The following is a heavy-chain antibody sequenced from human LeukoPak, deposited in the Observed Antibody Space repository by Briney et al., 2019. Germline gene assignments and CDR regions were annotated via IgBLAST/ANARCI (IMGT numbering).Heavy chain of an antibody. CDR2: IYNSGST. V-gene: IGHV4-59*12. J-gene: IGHJ3*02. D-gene: IGHD3-10*01. CDR1: GGSISSYY. Sequence: SETLSLTCTVSGGSISSYYWSWIRQPPGKGLEWIGYIYNSGSTNYNPSLKSRVTISLDTSRNQFSLNLNSVTAADTAVYYCAKSNGYGLVDIWGQGTMVTVSS. CDR3: AKSNGYGLVDI.